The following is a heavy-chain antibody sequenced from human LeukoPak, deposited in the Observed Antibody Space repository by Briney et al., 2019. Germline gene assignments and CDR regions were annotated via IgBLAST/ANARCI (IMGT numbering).Heavy chain of an antibody. CDR2: IYASGS. V-gene: IGHV4-61*02. CDR1: GGSLSLGSYY. Sequence: PSETLSLTSTVSGGSLSLGSYYWSWIRQPAGKGLEWIGRIYASGSTDYNPSHYNPSLRSRVTISVDTSKSQFSLKLSSLTAADTAVYYCAREFRGGGDPGIFDYWGLGTLVTVSS. D-gene: IGHD2-21*02. J-gene: IGHJ4*02. CDR3: AREFRGGGDPGIFDY.